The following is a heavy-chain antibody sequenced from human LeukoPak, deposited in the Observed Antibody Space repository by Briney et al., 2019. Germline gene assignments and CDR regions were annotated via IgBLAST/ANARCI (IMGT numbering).Heavy chain of an antibody. CDR3: ARAGYSYGYPYYYYYGMDV. J-gene: IGHJ6*02. V-gene: IGHV4-59*01. CDR2: IYYSGST. D-gene: IGHD5-18*01. Sequence: SETLSLTCTASGGSISSYYWSWIRQPPGKGLEWIGYIYYSGSTNYNPSLKSRVTISVDTSKNQFSLKLSSVTAADTAVYYCARAGYSYGYPYYYYYGMDVWGQGTTVTVSS. CDR1: GGSISSYY.